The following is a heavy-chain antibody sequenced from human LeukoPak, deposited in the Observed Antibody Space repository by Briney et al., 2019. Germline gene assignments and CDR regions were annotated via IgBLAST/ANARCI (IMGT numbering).Heavy chain of an antibody. CDR1: GFTFSSHG. D-gene: IGHD6-19*01. CDR3: AREDSSGWYTAY. CDR2: IRYDGSKK. J-gene: IGHJ4*02. V-gene: IGHV3-33*01. Sequence: GGSLRLSCAASGFTFSSHGMHWVRQAPGKGLEWVATIRYDGSKKWYAESVRGRFTISRDDSKNTLFLQMNNLRVEDTAVYYCAREDSSGWYTAYWGQGTLVTVSS.